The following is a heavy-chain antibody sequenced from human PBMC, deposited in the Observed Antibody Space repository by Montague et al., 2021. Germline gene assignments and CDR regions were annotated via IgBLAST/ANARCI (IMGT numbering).Heavy chain of an antibody. Sequence: SLRLSCAASGFPFSSYAMSWVRQAPGKGLKRVSSITSGGSTYYADSVTGRFTISRDNSKNTLYLQMNSLRAEDTAVYYRTKDQDDYGDYVDWVDTWGQGTLVTVSS. J-gene: IGHJ5*02. CDR1: GFPFSSYA. CDR2: ITSGGST. CDR3: TKDQDDYGDYVDWVDT. D-gene: IGHD4-17*01. V-gene: IGHV3-23*01.